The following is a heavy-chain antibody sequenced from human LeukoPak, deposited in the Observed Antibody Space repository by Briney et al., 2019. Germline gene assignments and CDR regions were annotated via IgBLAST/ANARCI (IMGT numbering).Heavy chain of an antibody. CDR2: ISSDSSYI. CDR3: ARGWTLYSNYLRGWFDP. V-gene: IGHV3-21*01. Sequence: GGSLRLSCAASGFNFNTYTMNWVRQAPGKGLEWVSSISSDSSYIYYADSVKGRFTISRDNAKNSLYLQMNSLSAEDTAVYYCARGWTLYSNYLRGWFDPWGQGTLVTVSS. D-gene: IGHD4-11*01. J-gene: IGHJ5*02. CDR1: GFNFNTYT.